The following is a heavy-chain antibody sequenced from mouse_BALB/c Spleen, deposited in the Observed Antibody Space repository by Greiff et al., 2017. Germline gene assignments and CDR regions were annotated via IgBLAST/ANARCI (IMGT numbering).Heavy chain of an antibody. D-gene: IGHD1-2*01. Sequence: VQLQQSGAELATPGASVKMSCKASGYTFTSYWMHWVKQRPGQGLEWIGYINPSTGYTEYNQKFKDKATLTADKSSSTAYMQLSSLTSEDSAVYYCARGTTATNFDVGGAGTTVTVSS. J-gene: IGHJ1*01. CDR3: ARGTTATNFDV. V-gene: IGHV1-4*01. CDR1: GYTFTSYW. CDR2: INPSTGYT.